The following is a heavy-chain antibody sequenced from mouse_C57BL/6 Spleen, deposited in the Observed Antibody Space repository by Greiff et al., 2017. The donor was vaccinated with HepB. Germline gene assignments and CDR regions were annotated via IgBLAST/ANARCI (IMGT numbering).Heavy chain of an antibody. CDR2: IYPGSGNT. Sequence: QVQLQQSGPELVKPGASVKISCKASGYSFTSYYIHWVKQRPGQGLEWIGWIYPGSGNTKYNEKFKGKATLTADTSSSTDYMQLSSLTSEDAAVYYCARSLSLRVYYFDYWGQGTTLTVSS. CDR1: GYSFTSYY. D-gene: IGHD1-1*01. CDR3: ARSLSLRVYYFDY. V-gene: IGHV1-66*01. J-gene: IGHJ2*01.